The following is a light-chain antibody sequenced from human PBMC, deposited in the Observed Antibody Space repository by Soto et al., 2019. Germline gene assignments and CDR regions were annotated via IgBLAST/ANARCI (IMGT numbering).Light chain of an antibody. CDR2: DVS. CDR1: SSDVGTYDF. J-gene: IGLJ1*01. Sequence: QSALTQPRSVSGSPGQSVTIPCTGTSSDVGTYDFVSWYQQHPGKAPRLMIFDVSERPSGVPDRFSGSKSGNTASLTISGLQAEDEADYYCCLYAVTFYVFGTGTKLTVL. V-gene: IGLV2-11*01. CDR3: CLYAVTFYV.